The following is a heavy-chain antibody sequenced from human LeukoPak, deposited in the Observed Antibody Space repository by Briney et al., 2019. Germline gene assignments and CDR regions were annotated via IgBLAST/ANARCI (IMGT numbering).Heavy chain of an antibody. J-gene: IGHJ4*02. CDR1: GYTFTSYG. Sequence: ASVKVSCKASGYTFTSYGISWVRQAPGQGLEWMGWISAYNGNTNYAQKLQGRVTMTTDTSTSTAYMELRRLRSDDTAVYYCAGGRAYYYDSSGYSPLDYWGQGTLVTVSS. CDR3: AGGRAYYYDSSGYSPLDY. CDR2: ISAYNGNT. V-gene: IGHV1-18*01. D-gene: IGHD3-22*01.